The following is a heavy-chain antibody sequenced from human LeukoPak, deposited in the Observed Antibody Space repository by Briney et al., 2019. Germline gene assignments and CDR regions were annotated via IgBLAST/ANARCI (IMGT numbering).Heavy chain of an antibody. CDR3: ARVDYGSGSYGYDY. D-gene: IGHD3-10*01. J-gene: IGHJ4*02. Sequence: ASVKVSCKASGYTFTSYYMHWVRQAPGQGLEWMGIINPSGGSTSYAQKFQGRVTMTRDTSISTAYMELSRLRSDDTAVYYCARVDYGSGSYGYDYWGQGTLVTVSS. CDR2: INPSGGST. CDR1: GYTFTSYY. V-gene: IGHV1-46*01.